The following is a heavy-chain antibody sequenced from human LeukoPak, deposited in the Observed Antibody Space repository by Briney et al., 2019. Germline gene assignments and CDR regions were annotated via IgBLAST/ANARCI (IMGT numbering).Heavy chain of an antibody. Sequence: GGSLRLSCAASGFTFSDYYMNWIRQAPGKGLEWISYISSSGGTIYYADSVKGRFTISRDNAKNSLYLQMDSLRAEDTAVYYCAGYSSGWFGAFHIWGQGTMVTVSS. V-gene: IGHV3-11*04. CDR1: GFTFSDYY. J-gene: IGHJ3*02. CDR3: AGYSSGWFGAFHI. D-gene: IGHD6-19*01. CDR2: ISSSGGTI.